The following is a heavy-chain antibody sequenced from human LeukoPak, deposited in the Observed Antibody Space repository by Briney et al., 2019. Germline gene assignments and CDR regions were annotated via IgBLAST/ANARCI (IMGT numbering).Heavy chain of an antibody. D-gene: IGHD3-16*01. V-gene: IGHV3-7*01. CDR1: WVTLFSYL. CDR2: IKQDGSEK. J-gene: IGHJ4*02. CDR3: ARDWAI. Sequence: PGGGPKTSFATPWVTLFSYLVSLGRQGPGKGLEWVANIKQDGSEKYYVDSVKGRFTISRDNAKNSLYLQMNSLRAEDTAVYYCARDWAIWGQGTLVTVSS.